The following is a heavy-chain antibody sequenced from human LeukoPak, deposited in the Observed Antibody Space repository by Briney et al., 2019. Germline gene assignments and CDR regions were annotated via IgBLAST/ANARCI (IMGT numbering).Heavy chain of an antibody. CDR2: ISPSSSAI. CDR3: ARESLWGYYNFDY. CDR1: GFTFSSYA. V-gene: IGHV3-48*01. D-gene: IGHD1-26*01. J-gene: IGHJ4*02. Sequence: GGSLRLSCAASGFTFSSYAMSWVRQAPGKGLEWISYISPSSSAIYYADSVKGRFTISRDNAKNSLFLQMNSLRGEDTAVYYCARESLWGYYNFDYWGQGTPVTVSS.